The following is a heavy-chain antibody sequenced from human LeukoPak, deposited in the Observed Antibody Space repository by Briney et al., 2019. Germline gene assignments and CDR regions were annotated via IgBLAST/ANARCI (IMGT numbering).Heavy chain of an antibody. CDR2: ISYDGSSE. CDR1: GFTFSNYA. CDR3: AKDSPYCGGDCYSFDY. J-gene: IGHJ4*02. V-gene: IGHV3-30*14. D-gene: IGHD2-21*02. Sequence: GGSLRLSCAASGFTFSNYALHWVRQAPGKGLEWVALISYDGSSEYYPDSVKGRFTISRDNSKNTLFLQMNSLRAEDTAVYYCAKDSPYCGGDCYSFDYWGQGTLVTVSS.